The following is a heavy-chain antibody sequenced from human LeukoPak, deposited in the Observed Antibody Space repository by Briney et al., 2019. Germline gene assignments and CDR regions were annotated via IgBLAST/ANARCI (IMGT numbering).Heavy chain of an antibody. J-gene: IGHJ4*02. CDR3: ARVRSSGWSYFDY. D-gene: IGHD6-19*01. CDR1: GFTFSSYW. V-gene: IGHV3-74*01. CDR2: INSDGSST. Sequence: GGSLRLSCAASGFTFSSYWMHWVRQALGKGLVWVSRINSDGSSTSYADSVKGRFTISRDNAKNTLYLQMNSLRAEDTAVYYCARVRSSGWSYFDYWGQGTLVTVSS.